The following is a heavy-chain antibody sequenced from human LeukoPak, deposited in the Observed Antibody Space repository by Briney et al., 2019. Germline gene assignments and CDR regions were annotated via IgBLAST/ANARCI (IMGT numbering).Heavy chain of an antibody. D-gene: IGHD4-23*01. Sequence: PSETLSLTCTASGGSISSDSYYWTWIRQPAGKGLEWIGLIYTFGNTNYNPSLKSRVTISVDTSKNQFSLKLSSVTAADTAIYYCARGAPRWWFDPWGQGILVTVSS. V-gene: IGHV4-61*02. CDR1: GGSISSDSYY. J-gene: IGHJ5*02. CDR2: IYTFGNT. CDR3: ARGAPRWWFDP.